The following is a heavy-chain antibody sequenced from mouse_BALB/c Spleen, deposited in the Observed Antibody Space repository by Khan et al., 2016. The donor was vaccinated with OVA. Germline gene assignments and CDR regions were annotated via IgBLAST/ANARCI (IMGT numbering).Heavy chain of an antibody. V-gene: IGHV5-9-3*01. CDR1: GFTFSTYA. J-gene: IGHJ3*01. CDR2: ISSDGDYT. Sequence: EVQLVESGGGLVKPGGSLKLSCAASGFTFSTYAMSWVRQTPGKRLEWVATISSDGDYTYYPDNVKGRFTITRDNAKNTPYLQMSSLRSEDTAMDECARTAYGNFAYWGQGTLVTVSA. CDR3: ARTAYGNFAY. D-gene: IGHD2-1*01.